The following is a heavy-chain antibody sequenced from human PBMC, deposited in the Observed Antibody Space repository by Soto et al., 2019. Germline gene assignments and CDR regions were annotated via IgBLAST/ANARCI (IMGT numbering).Heavy chain of an antibody. D-gene: IGHD3-16*01. CDR3: ARREGSNVLQH. V-gene: IGHV3-66*01. Sequence: EVQLVESGGGLVQPGGSLRLSCAASGFTVSSNYMSWVRQAPGKGLEWVSVIYSGGSTYYADSVQGRFTISRNNSKNTLYLQMNSLRAEDTAVYYCARREGSNVLQHWGQGTLVTVSS. CDR2: IYSGGST. CDR1: GFTVSSNY. J-gene: IGHJ1*01.